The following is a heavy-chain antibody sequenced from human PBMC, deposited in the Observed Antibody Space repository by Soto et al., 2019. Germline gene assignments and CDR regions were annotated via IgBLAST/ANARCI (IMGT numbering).Heavy chain of an antibody. CDR2: ISYDGSNK. D-gene: IGHD6-13*01. CDR3: AKDQLTAARVFDY. J-gene: IGHJ4*02. Sequence: PGGSLRLSCTAAGFPISGYCMHWVRQPPGKGVEWVAVISYDGSNKYYADSVKGRFTISRDNSKNTLYLQMNSLRAEDRAVYYCAKDQLTAARVFDYWGQGTLVTVS. V-gene: IGHV3-30*18. CDR1: GFPISGYC.